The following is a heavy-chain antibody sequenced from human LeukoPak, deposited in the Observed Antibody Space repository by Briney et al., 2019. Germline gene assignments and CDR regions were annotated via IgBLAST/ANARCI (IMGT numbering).Heavy chain of an antibody. CDR2: ISRSGGST. CDR1: GFTFSSYA. D-gene: IGHD2-15*01. J-gene: IGHJ6*03. V-gene: IGHV3-23*01. CDR3: AKDALYCSGGSCRGGYYYYMDV. Sequence: QSGGSLRLSCAASGFTFSSYAMSWVRQAPGKGLEWVSAISRSGGSTYYADSVKGRFTISRDNSKNTLYLQMNSLRAEDTAVYYCAKDALYCSGGSCRGGYYYYMDVWGKGTTVTVSS.